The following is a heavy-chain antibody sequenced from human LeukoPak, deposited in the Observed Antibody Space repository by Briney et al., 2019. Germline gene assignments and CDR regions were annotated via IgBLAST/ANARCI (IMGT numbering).Heavy chain of an antibody. CDR1: GFTVTSNY. D-gene: IGHD5-18*01. J-gene: IGHJ4*02. CDR3: ARESGYSYGLAGFFDY. Sequence: PGGSLRRSCAASGFTVTSNYMSWVRQAPGKGLEWVSVIYGDGRIHYADSVKGRFTISRDDSKNTLYLQMNSLRAEDTAVYYCARESGYSYGLAGFFDYWGQGTLVTVSS. CDR2: IYGDGRI. V-gene: IGHV3-53*01.